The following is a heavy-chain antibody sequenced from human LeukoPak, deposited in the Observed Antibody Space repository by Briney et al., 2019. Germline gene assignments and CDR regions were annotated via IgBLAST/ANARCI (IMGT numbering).Heavy chain of an antibody. Sequence: GASVKVSCKASGYTFTSYGISWVRQAPGQGLEWMGIINPSGGSTSYAQKFQGRVTMTRDMSTSTVYMELSSLRSEDTAVYYCAIDYGGNARGDDAFDIWGQGTMVTVSS. V-gene: IGHV1-46*01. J-gene: IGHJ3*02. CDR3: AIDYGGNARGDDAFDI. CDR2: INPSGGST. D-gene: IGHD4-23*01. CDR1: GYTFTSYG.